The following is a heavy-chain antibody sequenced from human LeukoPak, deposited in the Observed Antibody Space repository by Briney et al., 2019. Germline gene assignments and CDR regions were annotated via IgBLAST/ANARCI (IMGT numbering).Heavy chain of an antibody. CDR3: TRGPSYHSKWVGGMWFDP. V-gene: IGHV1-8*01. D-gene: IGHD3-10*01. Sequence: ASVKVSCKASGYTLTSYDIHWVRQASGHGLEWMGWMNPKSAHTGLARRLQGRVTLTRNTSISTAYMELSSLTSEDTAMYYCTRGPSYHSKWVGGMWFDPWGQGTLVSVSS. CDR2: MNPKSAHT. CDR1: GYTLTSYD. J-gene: IGHJ5*02.